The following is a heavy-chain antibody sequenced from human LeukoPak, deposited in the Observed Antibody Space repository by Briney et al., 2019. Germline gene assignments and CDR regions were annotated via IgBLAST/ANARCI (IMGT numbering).Heavy chain of an antibody. V-gene: IGHV1-18*01. CDR3: ARDIVVVPTAMWGY. CDR1: GYTFTIYG. CDR2: ITAYNGNT. Sequence: ASVKVSCKASGYTFTIYGISWVRQAPGQGLEWMGWITAYNGNTKYAQKLQGRVTMTTDTSTSTAYMELRSLRSDDTAVYYCARDIVVVPTAMWGYWGQGTLVTVSS. J-gene: IGHJ4*02. D-gene: IGHD2-2*01.